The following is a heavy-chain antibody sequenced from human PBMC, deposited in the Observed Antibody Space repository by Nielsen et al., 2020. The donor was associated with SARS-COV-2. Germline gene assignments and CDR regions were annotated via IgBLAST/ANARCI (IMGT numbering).Heavy chain of an antibody. D-gene: IGHD6-13*01. CDR3: ARGGYSSIIGSDY. CDR2: IYYSGST. CDR1: GGSISSGDYY. J-gene: IGHJ4*02. Sequence: SETLSLTCTVSGGSISSGDYYWSWIRQPPGKGLEWIGYIYYSGSTYYNPSLKSRVTISVDTSKNQFSLKLSSVTAADTAVYYCARGGYSSIIGSDYWGQGTLVTVSS. V-gene: IGHV4-30-4*01.